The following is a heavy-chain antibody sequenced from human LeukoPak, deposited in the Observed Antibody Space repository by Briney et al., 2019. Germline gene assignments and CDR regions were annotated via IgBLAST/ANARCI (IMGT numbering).Heavy chain of an antibody. CDR2: ISAYNGNT. V-gene: IGHV1-18*01. CDR1: GYTFTSYG. D-gene: IGHD6-19*01. Sequence: ASVKVSCKASGYTFTSYGISWVRQAPGQGLEWMGWISAYNGNTNYAQKLQGRVTMTTDTSTSTAYMELRSLRSDDTAVYYCARDRPQWLVLSEAFDIWAKGQWSPSLQ. J-gene: IGHJ3*02. CDR3: ARDRPQWLVLSEAFDI.